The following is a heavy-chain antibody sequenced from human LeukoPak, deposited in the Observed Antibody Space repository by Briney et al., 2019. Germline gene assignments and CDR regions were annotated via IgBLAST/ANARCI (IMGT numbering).Heavy chain of an antibody. D-gene: IGHD3-9*01. CDR1: GYTFTSYG. CDR2: ISAYNGNT. V-gene: IGHV1-18*01. CDR3: ARESPLDSYDILTGYPGWFDP. J-gene: IGHJ5*02. Sequence: HGASVKVSCKASGYTFTSYGISWVRQAPGQGLEWMGWISAYNGNTNYAQKLQGRVTMTTDTSTSTAYMELRSLRSDDTAVYYCARESPLDSYDILTGYPGWFDPWGQGTLVTVSS.